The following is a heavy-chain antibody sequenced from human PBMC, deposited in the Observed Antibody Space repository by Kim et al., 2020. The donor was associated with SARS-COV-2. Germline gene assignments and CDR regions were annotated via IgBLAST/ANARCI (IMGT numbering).Heavy chain of an antibody. CDR3: TREPPNYSFDY. Sequence: NGNTNYAQKFQGRVTLTTDSSTSTAYMELRSLRSDDTAVYYCTREPPNYSFDYWGQGTLVTVSS. J-gene: IGHJ4*02. V-gene: IGHV1-18*01. CDR2: NGNT.